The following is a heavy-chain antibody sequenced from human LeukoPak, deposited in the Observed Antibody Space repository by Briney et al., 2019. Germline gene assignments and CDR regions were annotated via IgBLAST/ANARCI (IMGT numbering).Heavy chain of an antibody. J-gene: IGHJ4*02. Sequence: GGSLRLSCAASGFPFSSYGMHWVRQAPGKGLEWVAAISNDGNNKFYADSVKGRFTISRDNPKNTMNLQMNSLRAEDTAVYYCATDQLGGYGSYDYWGQGTLVTVSS. D-gene: IGHD3-10*01. CDR3: ATDQLGGYGSYDY. V-gene: IGHV3-30*03. CDR1: GFPFSSYG. CDR2: ISNDGNNK.